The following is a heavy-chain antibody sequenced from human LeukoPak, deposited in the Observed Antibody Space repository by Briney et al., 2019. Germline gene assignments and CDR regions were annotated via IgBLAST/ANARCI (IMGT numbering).Heavy chain of an antibody. D-gene: IGHD1-26*01. CDR2: INPSGGST. V-gene: IGHV1-46*01. CDR1: GYTFTSYY. CDR3: AIRYSGSYNDY. Sequence: ASVKVSCKASGYTFTSYYMHWVRQAPGQGLEWMGIINPSGGSTNYAHKFQGRVTMTRDTSTSTVYMELSSLRSEGTAVYYCAIRYSGSYNDYWGQGTLVTVSS. J-gene: IGHJ4*02.